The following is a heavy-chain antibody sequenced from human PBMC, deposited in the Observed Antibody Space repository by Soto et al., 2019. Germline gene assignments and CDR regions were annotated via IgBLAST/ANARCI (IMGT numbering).Heavy chain of an antibody. CDR3: AKVPSSYYDSSGSPAY. J-gene: IGHJ4*02. CDR1: GFTFSSYG. V-gene: IGHV3-30*18. Sequence: AGGSLRLSCAASGFTFSSYGMHWVRQAPGKGLEWVAVISYDGSNKYYADSVKGRFTISRDNSKNTLYLQMNSLRAEDTAVYYCAKVPSSYYDSSGSPAYWGQGTLVTVSS. D-gene: IGHD3-22*01. CDR2: ISYDGSNK.